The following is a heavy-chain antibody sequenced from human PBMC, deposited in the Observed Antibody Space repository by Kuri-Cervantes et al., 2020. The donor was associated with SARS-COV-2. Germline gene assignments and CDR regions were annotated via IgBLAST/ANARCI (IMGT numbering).Heavy chain of an antibody. Sequence: GSLRLSCAVYGGSFSGYYWSWIRQPPGKGLEWIGEINHSGSTNYNPFLKSRVTISVDTSKNQFSLKLSSVTAADTAVYYCAGSRKYYDILTGYYIPVYYYYMDVWGKGTTVTVSS. V-gene: IGHV4-34*01. CDR1: GGSFSGYY. J-gene: IGHJ6*03. D-gene: IGHD3-9*01. CDR3: AGSRKYYDILTGYYIPVYYYYMDV. CDR2: INHSGST.